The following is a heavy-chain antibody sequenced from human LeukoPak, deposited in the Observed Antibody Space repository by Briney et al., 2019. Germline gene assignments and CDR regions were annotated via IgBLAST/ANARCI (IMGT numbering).Heavy chain of an antibody. V-gene: IGHV4-39*01. CDR2: IYYSGST. CDR3: ARLGDSSSLVDY. J-gene: IGHJ4*02. CDR1: GGSISSSSYY. D-gene: IGHD6-6*01. Sequence: SETLSLTCTVSGGSISSSSYYWGWIRQPPGKGLEWIGSIYYSGSTYYNPSLKSRVTISVDTSKNQFSLKLSSVTAADTAVYYCARLGDSSSLVDYWGQGTLVTVSS.